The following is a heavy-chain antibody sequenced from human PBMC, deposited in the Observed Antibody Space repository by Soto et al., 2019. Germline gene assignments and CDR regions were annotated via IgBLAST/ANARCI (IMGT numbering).Heavy chain of an antibody. Sequence: QVQLLQSGAEVKKPGSSVKVSCKASGGTFSSYTISWVRQAPGQGLEWMGRIIPILGIANYAQKFQGRVTITADKSTSTAYMGLSSLRSENTAVYYCAKSRDCSSTSCNSMDVWGQGTTVTVSS. CDR1: GGTFSSYT. V-gene: IGHV1-69*02. D-gene: IGHD2-2*01. CDR3: AKSRDCSSTSCNSMDV. J-gene: IGHJ6*02. CDR2: IIPILGIA.